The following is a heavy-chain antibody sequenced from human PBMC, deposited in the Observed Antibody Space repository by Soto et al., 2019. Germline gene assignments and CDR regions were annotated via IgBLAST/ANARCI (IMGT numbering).Heavy chain of an antibody. D-gene: IGHD6-19*01. CDR2: IDSSGEK. CDR3: ARRHLAVAVSPGFDP. CDR1: GLSITDSEMG. V-gene: IGHV2-26*01. J-gene: IGHJ5*02. Sequence: QVTLKESGPVLVKPTETLTLRCTVSGLSITDSEMGVSWIRQPPGQPLEWLAHIDSSGEKSSRTFLKSRLAISKDTSKSQIGLTMTNMDPADTATYYCARRHLAVAVSPGFDPWGQGIPVTVSS.